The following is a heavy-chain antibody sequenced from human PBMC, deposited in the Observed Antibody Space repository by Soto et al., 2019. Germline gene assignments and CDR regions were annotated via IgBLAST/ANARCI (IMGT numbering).Heavy chain of an antibody. J-gene: IGHJ5*02. CDR2: INHSGST. CDR1: GGSFSGYY. CDR3: ARGHSSGWYGP. D-gene: IGHD6-19*01. V-gene: IGHV4-34*01. Sequence: SETLSLTCAVYGGSFSGYYWSWIRQPPGMGLEWIGEINHSGSTNYNPSLKSRVTISVDTSKNQFSLKLSSVTAADAAVYYCARGHSSGWYGPWGQGTLVTVSS.